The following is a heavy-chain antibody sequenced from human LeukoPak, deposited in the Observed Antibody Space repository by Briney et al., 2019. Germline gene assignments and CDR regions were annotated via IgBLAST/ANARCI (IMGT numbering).Heavy chain of an antibody. V-gene: IGHV3-74*01. D-gene: IGHD3-22*01. CDR2: INSDGSST. J-gene: IGHJ4*02. CDR3: ARGPRAYSSGYYYPFDY. CDR1: GFTFSSYW. Sequence: GGSLRLSCAASGFTFSSYWMHWVRQAPGKGLVRVSRINSDGSSTSYADSVKGRFTISRDNAKNTLYLQMNSLRAEDTAVYYCARGPRAYSSGYYYPFDYWGQGTLVTVSS.